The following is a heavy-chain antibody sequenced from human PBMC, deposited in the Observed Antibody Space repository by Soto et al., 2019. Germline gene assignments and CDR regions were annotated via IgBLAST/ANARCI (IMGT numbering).Heavy chain of an antibody. V-gene: IGHV1-3*01. J-gene: IGHJ4*02. CDR2: INAGNGNT. CDR3: ARVLSSWFVDY. Sequence: ASVKVSCTASGYTFTSYAMHWVRQAPGQRLEWMGWINAGNGNTKYSQKFQGRVTITRDTSASTAYMELSSLRSEDTAVYYCARVLSSWFVDYWGQGTLVTVSS. CDR1: GYTFTSYA. D-gene: IGHD6-13*01.